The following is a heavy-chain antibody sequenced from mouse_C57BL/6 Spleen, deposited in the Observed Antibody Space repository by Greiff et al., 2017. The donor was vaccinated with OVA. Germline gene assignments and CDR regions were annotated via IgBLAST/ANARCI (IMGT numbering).Heavy chain of an antibody. CDR1: GYTFTSYW. Sequence: QVQLKQPGAELVRPGSSVKLSCKASGYTFTSYWMHWVKQRPIQGLEWIGNIDPSDSETHYNQKFKDKATLTVDKSSSTAYMQLSSLTSEDSAVYYCAREGDYGSSTWFAYWGQGTLVTVSA. CDR3: AREGDYGSSTWFAY. J-gene: IGHJ3*01. CDR2: IDPSDSET. V-gene: IGHV1-52*01. D-gene: IGHD1-1*01.